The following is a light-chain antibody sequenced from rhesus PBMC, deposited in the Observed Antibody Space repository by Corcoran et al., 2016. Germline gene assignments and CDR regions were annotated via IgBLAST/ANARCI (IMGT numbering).Light chain of an antibody. CDR3: QQSFGVPPT. V-gene: IGKV1-74*01. CDR2: KAS. Sequence: DIQMTQSPSSLSAFIGERVTVTCRASENVNNHLNWYQQKPGKAPKFLIYKASNLQYGVPSRFSGSGAGTDYTLTISSLQAEDVATYYCQQSFGVPPTFGGGTKVDLK. CDR1: ENVNNH. J-gene: IGKJ4*01.